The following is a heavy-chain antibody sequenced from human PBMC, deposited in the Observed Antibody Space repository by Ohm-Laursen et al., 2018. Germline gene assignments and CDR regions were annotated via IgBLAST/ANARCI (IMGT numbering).Heavy chain of an antibody. CDR1: GFTFDDHY. Sequence: SLRLSCAASGFTFDDHYMDWVRQAPGKGLEWVGRIKSKTDGGTTDYATPVKSRFTISRDDSKNTLYLQMNSLKTEDTAVYYCIHISATGVYWGQGTLVTVSS. D-gene: IGHD6-13*01. CDR3: IHISATGVY. J-gene: IGHJ4*02. V-gene: IGHV3-15*01. CDR2: IKSKTDGGTT.